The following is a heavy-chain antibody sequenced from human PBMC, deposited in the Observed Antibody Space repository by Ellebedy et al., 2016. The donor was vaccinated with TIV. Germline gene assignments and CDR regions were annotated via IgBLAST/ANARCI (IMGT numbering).Heavy chain of an antibody. CDR3: ARSLTYGTGWTSFYYDY. V-gene: IGHV2-5*02. J-gene: IGHJ4*02. D-gene: IGHD6-19*01. CDR2: VYWDDDK. CDR1: GFSLSTSGVA. Sequence: SGPTLVKPTQTLTLTCTFSGFSLSTSGVAVGWIRQPPGKALECLALVYWDDDKRYSPSLKSRLTITKDISKNQVVLTMTSMDPVDTATYYCARSLTYGTGWTSFYYDYWGQGTLVTVSS.